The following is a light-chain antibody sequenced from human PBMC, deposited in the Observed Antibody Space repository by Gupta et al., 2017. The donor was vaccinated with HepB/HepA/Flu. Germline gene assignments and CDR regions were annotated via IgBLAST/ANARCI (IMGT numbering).Light chain of an antibody. CDR1: QSVTRN. Sequence: EIVMTQSPATLSLSPGERATFSCRASQSVTRNLAWYQQKPGQAPRLLIYGASFGATGIPARFSGSGSETEFTLNISSLQSEDFAIYYCQQYNDWPRTFGQGTKVESK. CDR2: GAS. J-gene: IGKJ1*01. V-gene: IGKV3-15*01. CDR3: QQYNDWPRT.